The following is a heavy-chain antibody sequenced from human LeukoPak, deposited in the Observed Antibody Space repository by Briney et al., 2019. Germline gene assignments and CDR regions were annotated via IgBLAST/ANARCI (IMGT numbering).Heavy chain of an antibody. CDR2: ISYDGSNK. V-gene: IGHV3-30*18. CDR3: AKEGTAMDLYYYYGMDV. J-gene: IGHJ6*02. D-gene: IGHD5-18*01. Sequence: GGSLRLSCAASGFTFSSYGMHWVRQAPGKGLEWVAVISYDGSNKYSADSVKGRFTISRDNSKNTLYLQMNSLRAEDTAVYYCAKEGTAMDLYYYYGMDVWGQGTTVTVSS. CDR1: GFTFSSYG.